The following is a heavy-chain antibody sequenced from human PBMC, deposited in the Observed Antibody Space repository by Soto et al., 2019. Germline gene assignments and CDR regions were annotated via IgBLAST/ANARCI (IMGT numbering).Heavy chain of an antibody. V-gene: IGHV3-23*01. CDR1: GFTYSINA. Sequence: EVQLLESGGGLVQPGGSLRLSCATSGFTYSINALSWVRQAPGKGLEWVSAISANGQGIYYADSVRGRFSISRDNSRNTVFLHMDSQRAEDTAVYYCAKDRDYPRDQFHYWGQGTLVTVSS. D-gene: IGHD2-2*01. CDR2: ISANGQGI. J-gene: IGHJ4*02. CDR3: AKDRDYPRDQFHY.